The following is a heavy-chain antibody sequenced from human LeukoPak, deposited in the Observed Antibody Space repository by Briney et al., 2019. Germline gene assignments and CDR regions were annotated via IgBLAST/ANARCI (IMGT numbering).Heavy chain of an antibody. Sequence: SETLSLTCAVYGGSFSGYYWSWIRQPPGKGLEWIGEINHSGSTNYNPSLKSRATISVDTSKNQFSLKLSSVTAADTAVYYCARFISTVTTYYYFDYWGQGTLVAVSS. CDR3: ARFISTVTTYYYFDY. J-gene: IGHJ4*02. D-gene: IGHD4-17*01. CDR2: INHSGST. V-gene: IGHV4-34*01. CDR1: GGSFSGYY.